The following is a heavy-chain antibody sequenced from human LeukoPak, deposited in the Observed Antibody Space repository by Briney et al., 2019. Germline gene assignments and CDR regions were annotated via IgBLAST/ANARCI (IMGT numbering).Heavy chain of an antibody. CDR3: ARGKGPVLLWFGEYFDY. Sequence: SETLSLTCTVSGGSINSGDFYWTWIRQPAGKGLEWIGRIYINGNTNYNPSLKSRVTISLDVSKSQFSLKLSSVTAADTAVYYCARGKGPVLLWFGEYFDYWGQGTLVTVSS. D-gene: IGHD3-10*01. J-gene: IGHJ4*02. CDR1: GGSINSGDFY. CDR2: IYINGNT. V-gene: IGHV4-61*02.